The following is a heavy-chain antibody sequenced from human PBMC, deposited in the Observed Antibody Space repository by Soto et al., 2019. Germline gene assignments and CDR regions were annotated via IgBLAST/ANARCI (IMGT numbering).Heavy chain of an antibody. CDR1: GYTFTGYY. CDR2: INPSGGST. V-gene: IGHV1-46*01. CDR3: ARYDYNGYYFDY. Sequence: AASVKVSCKASGYTFTGYYMHWVRQAPGQGYEWMGIINPSGGSTTYAQKFQGRVTMTRDTSTTTVYMELSSLKSEDTAVYYCARYDYNGYYFDYWSQGTLVTVSS. D-gene: IGHD4-4*01. J-gene: IGHJ4*02.